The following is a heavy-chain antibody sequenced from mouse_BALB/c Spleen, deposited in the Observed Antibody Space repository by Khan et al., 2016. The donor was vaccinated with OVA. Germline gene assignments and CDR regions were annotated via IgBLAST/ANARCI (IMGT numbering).Heavy chain of an antibody. J-gene: IGHJ3*01. D-gene: IGHD2-10*01. CDR2: ISSTGTYT. Sequence: EVELVESGGGLVKPGGSLKLSCEVSGFAFNSYDMSWVRQTPEKRLEWVATISSTGTYTYYPDSVKGRFTISRDTARNTLYLQMSSLRSEDTALYYITRPSYYGRPWFTYWGQGTLVTVSA. CDR1: GFAFNSYD. CDR3: TRPSYYGRPWFTY. V-gene: IGHV5-9*02.